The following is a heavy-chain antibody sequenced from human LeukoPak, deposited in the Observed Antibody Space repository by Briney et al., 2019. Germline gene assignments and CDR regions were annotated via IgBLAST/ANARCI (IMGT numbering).Heavy chain of an antibody. Sequence: SETLSLTCTVSGGSISGSSYYWGWIRQPPGKGLEWIGSIYYSQSTYYNPSLKSRVTISVDTSKNQFSLKLSSVTAADTAVYYCARPVNSGYDAFNIWAKGQWSPSLQ. CDR2: IYYSQST. V-gene: IGHV4-39*01. CDR1: GGSISGSSYY. D-gene: IGHD5-12*01. CDR3: ARPVNSGYDAFNI. J-gene: IGHJ3*02.